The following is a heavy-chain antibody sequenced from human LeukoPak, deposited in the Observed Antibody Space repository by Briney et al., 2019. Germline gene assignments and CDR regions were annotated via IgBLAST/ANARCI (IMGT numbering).Heavy chain of an antibody. CDR1: GYTFTGYY. D-gene: IGHD2-21*01. CDR2: INPNSGGT. J-gene: IGHJ4*02. Sequence: ASVKVSCKASGYTFTGYYMHWVRQAPGQGLEWMGWINPNSGGTNYAQKFQGRVTMTRDTSISTAYMELSRLRSDDTAVCYCAREGGIGQYYFDYWGQGTLVTVSS. CDR3: AREGGIGQYYFDY. V-gene: IGHV1-2*02.